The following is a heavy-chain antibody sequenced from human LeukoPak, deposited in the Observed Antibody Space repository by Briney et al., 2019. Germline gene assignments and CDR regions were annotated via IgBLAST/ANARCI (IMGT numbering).Heavy chain of an antibody. V-gene: IGHV3-66*02. J-gene: IGHJ4*02. Sequence: GGSLRLSCAASGFTVGSNYMSWVRQAPGKGLEWVSVIYSGGSTYYADSVKGRFTISRDNSKNTLYLQMNSLRAEDTAVYYCARAPGWVYYFDYWGQGTLVTVSS. D-gene: IGHD1-26*01. CDR2: IYSGGST. CDR1: GFTVGSNY. CDR3: ARAPGWVYYFDY.